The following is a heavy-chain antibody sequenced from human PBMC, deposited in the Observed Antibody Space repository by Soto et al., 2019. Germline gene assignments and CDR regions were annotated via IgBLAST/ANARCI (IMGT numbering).Heavy chain of an antibody. V-gene: IGHV1-46*01. CDR2: INPSGGST. D-gene: IGHD4-4*01. CDR1: GYTFSTYY. Sequence: ASVKVSCKASGYTFSTYYMHWVRQAPGQGYEWMGIINPSGGSTTYAQKFQGRVTMTRDTSTTTVYMELSSLRSEDTAVYYCARYDYNRYYFSYWGQGSLVPVSS. CDR3: ARYDYNRYYFSY. J-gene: IGHJ4*02.